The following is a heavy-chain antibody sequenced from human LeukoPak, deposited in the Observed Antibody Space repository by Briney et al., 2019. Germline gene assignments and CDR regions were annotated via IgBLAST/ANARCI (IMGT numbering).Heavy chain of an antibody. Sequence: GGSLRLSCAASGFTFSSYSMNWVRQAPGKGLEWVSSISSSSSYIYYADSVKGRFTISRDNAKNSLYLQMNSLRAEDTAVYYCARDSYSSQHYFDYWGQGTLVTVSS. D-gene: IGHD6-13*01. V-gene: IGHV3-21*01. CDR1: GFTFSSYS. CDR2: ISSSSSYI. J-gene: IGHJ4*02. CDR3: ARDSYSSQHYFDY.